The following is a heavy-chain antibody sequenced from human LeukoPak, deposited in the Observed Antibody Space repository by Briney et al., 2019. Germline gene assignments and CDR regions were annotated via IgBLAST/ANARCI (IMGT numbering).Heavy chain of an antibody. J-gene: IGHJ4*02. CDR3: AREGIGVEGELDY. Sequence: SGGSLRLPCAASGFTFSSYGMHCVRQAPGKGGEWVAVIWYDGSHKYYVDSEESVYTISRDNSKNTLYMQMNSRRAEDTGVYYWAREGIGVEGELDYWGERALVTVSS. CDR2: IWYDGSHK. D-gene: IGHD3-10*01. V-gene: IGHV3-33*01. CDR1: GFTFSSYG.